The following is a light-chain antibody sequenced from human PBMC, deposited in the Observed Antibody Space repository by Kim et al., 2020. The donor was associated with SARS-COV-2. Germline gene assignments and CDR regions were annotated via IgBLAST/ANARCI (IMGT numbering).Light chain of an antibody. CDR3: QQYGSSPQT. V-gene: IGKV3-20*01. CDR1: QSVSSSY. Sequence: AQGERDILSCRASQSVSSSYLAWYQQKPGQAPRLLIYGASSRATGIPDRFSGSGSGTDFTLIISRLEPEDFAVYYCQQYGSSPQTFGQGTKVDIK. CDR2: GAS. J-gene: IGKJ1*01.